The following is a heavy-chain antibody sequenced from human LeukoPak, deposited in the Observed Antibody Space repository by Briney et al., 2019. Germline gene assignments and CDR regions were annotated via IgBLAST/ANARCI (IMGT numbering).Heavy chain of an antibody. J-gene: IGHJ2*01. CDR2: IKQDGSDK. V-gene: IGHV3-7*01. Sequence: PGGSLRLSCAASGFTFSNYWMSWVRQAPGKGLEWVANIKQDGSDKNYVDSVKGRFTISRDNAKNSVFLQMNSLRAEDTAVYYCARSGYSSVLYFDLWGRGTLVTVSS. CDR3: ARSGYSSVLYFDL. D-gene: IGHD6-19*01. CDR1: GFTFSNYW.